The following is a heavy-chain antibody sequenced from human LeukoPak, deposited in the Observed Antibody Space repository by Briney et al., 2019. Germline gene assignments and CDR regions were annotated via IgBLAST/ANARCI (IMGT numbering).Heavy chain of an antibody. D-gene: IGHD1-14*01. CDR1: GGSISIYY. CDR2: IYTSGST. V-gene: IGHV4-4*07. CDR3: ARARYESTRLSAYYYYYMDV. J-gene: IGHJ6*03. Sequence: PSETLSLTCTVSGGSISIYYWSWIRQPAGKGLEWIGRIYTSGSTIYNPSLKSRVTMSVDTSKNQFSLKLSSVTAADTAVYYCARARYESTRLSAYYYYYMDVWGKGTTVTVSS.